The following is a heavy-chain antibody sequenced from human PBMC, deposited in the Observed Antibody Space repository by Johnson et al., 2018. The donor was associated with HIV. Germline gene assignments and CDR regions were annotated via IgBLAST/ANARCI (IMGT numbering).Heavy chain of an antibody. CDR3: ARDTSIAAARAFDI. CDR1: GFTFSSYA. D-gene: IGHD6-6*01. Sequence: VQLVESGGDVVQPGRSLRLSCAASGFTFSSYAMSWVRQAPGNGLEWVSAIGTAGDTYYPGSVKGRFSISRDNSKNTLHLQMNSQRAEDTAVYYCARDTSIAAARAFDIWGQGTMVTVSS. V-gene: IGHV3-13*01. J-gene: IGHJ3*02. CDR2: IGTAGDT.